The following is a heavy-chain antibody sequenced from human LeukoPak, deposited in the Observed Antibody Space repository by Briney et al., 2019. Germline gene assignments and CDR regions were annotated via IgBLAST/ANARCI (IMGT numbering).Heavy chain of an antibody. D-gene: IGHD4-17*01. V-gene: IGHV4-4*02. CDR1: GGSISSSNW. CDR2: IYLSGST. CDR3: ASSKNDYDDIPPAMDV. Sequence: SRTLSPTCAVSGGSISSSNWGCWVRQPPGKGLEWIGVIYLSGSTNYNPSLKSRATISVDTSKNQFSLKLSSVTAADTAVYYCASSKNDYDDIPPAMDVWGKGTTVTVSS. J-gene: IGHJ6*04.